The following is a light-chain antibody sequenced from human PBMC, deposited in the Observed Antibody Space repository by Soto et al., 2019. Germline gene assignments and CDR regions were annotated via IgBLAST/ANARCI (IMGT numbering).Light chain of an antibody. CDR2: GTS. CDR1: QSIRIA. J-gene: IGKJ3*01. CDR3: QQSFTKPYT. V-gene: IGKV1-39*01. Sequence: DIQMTQSPPSLSASVGDTVTITCRASQSIRIALNWYQQKPGKAPNLLIYGTSYLRSGVPSRISGSASGTDFTLTISGLQPEAFATYYCQQSFTKPYTFGPGTRVDF.